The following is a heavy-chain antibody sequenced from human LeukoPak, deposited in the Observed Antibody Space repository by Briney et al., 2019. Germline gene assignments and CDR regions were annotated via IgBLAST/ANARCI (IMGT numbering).Heavy chain of an antibody. Sequence: GESMNISCQGSGYDFKNYWIAWVRQVPGNGLEWMGLINPDASSTRYSPSFQGQVTMSADKSINTVYLQWSSLKASDSAMYYCARGDSKSLAATWDIWFDPWGQGTVLTVSS. V-gene: IGHV5-51*01. CDR3: ARGDSKSLAATWDIWFDP. CDR1: GYDFKNYW. J-gene: IGHJ5*02. D-gene: IGHD1-1*01. CDR2: INPDASST.